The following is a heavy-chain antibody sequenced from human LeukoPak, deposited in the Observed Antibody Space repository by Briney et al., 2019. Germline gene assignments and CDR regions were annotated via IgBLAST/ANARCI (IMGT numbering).Heavy chain of an antibody. CDR3: ARLGDGYYYDSSGYPPDY. D-gene: IGHD3-22*01. Sequence: ASVKVSCKASGYTFTSYGISWVRQAPGQGPEWMGWISAYNGNTNNAQKLQGRVTMTTDTSTSTAYRELRSLKSDDTAVYYCARLGDGYYYDSSGYPPDYWGQGTLVTVSS. V-gene: IGHV1-18*01. CDR2: ISAYNGNT. J-gene: IGHJ4*02. CDR1: GYTFTSYG.